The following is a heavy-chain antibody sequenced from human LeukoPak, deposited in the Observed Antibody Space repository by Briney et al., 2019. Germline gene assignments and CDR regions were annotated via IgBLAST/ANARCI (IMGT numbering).Heavy chain of an antibody. CDR2: IYTSGST. V-gene: IGHV4-61*02. D-gene: IGHD3-10*01. CDR3: ARDGSGSYGWFDP. J-gene: IGHJ5*02. CDR1: GGSISSGSYS. Sequence: SQTLSLTCTVSGGSISSGSYSWSWIRQPAGKGLEWIGRIYTSGSTNYNPSLKSRVTISVDTSKNQFSLKLRSVTAADTAVYYCARDGSGSYGWFDPWGQGTLVTVSS.